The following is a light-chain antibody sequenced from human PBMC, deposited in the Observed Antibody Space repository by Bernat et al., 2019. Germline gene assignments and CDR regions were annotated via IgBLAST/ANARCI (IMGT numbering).Light chain of an antibody. J-gene: IGKJ1*01. CDR3: QQRSNWPTTWT. V-gene: IGKV3-11*01. CDR2: DAS. Sequence: EIVLTQSPATLSLSPGDRATLSCRASQSVNSDVAWYQQKPGQAPRLLIYDASKRATAIPDRFSGSGSGTDFTLSISSLEPDDFAVYYCQQRSNWPTTWTFGQGTKVEI. CDR1: QSVNSD.